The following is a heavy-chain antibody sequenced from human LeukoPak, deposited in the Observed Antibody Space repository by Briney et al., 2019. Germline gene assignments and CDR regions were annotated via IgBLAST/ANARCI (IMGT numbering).Heavy chain of an antibody. CDR3: AKDHRLLWFGELLQPGAFDY. CDR2: ISGSGGST. CDR1: GFTFSSYA. J-gene: IGHJ4*02. Sequence: GGSLRLSCAASGFTFSSYAMSWVRQAPGKGLEWVSAISGSGGSTYYADSVKGRFTISRDNSKNTLYLQMNSLRAEDTAVYYCAKDHRLLWFGELLQPGAFDYWGQGTLVTVSS. V-gene: IGHV3-23*01. D-gene: IGHD3-10*01.